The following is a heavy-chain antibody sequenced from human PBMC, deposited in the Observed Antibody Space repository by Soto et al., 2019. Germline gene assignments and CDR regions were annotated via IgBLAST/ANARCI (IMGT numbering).Heavy chain of an antibody. CDR2: VSPSSGDT. J-gene: IGHJ6*02. Sequence: QVQLVQSGAEVKKPGAPVKVSCKASGYMFTSYHIYWMRQATGQGLEWMGWVSPSSGDTGYAQKFQGRVTLTRDTSVRTAYMELSSLRSEDTAVYYCARDVYGSGIRFGMDFWGQGTTVTVSS. D-gene: IGHD3-10*01. CDR3: ARDVYGSGIRFGMDF. CDR1: GYMFTSYH. V-gene: IGHV1-8*01.